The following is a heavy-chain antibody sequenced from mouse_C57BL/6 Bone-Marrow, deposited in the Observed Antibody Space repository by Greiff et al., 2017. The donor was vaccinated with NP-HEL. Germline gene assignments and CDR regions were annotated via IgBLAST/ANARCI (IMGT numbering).Heavy chain of an antibody. J-gene: IGHJ3*01. CDR3: ALDSLGFAY. CDR1: GFTFSSYG. D-gene: IGHD3-2*01. V-gene: IGHV5-6*01. CDR2: ISSGGSYT. Sequence: VQLKESGGDLVKPGGSLKLSCAASGFTFSSYGMSWVRQTPDKRLEWVATISSGGSYTYYPDSVKGRFTISRDNAKNTLYLQMSSLKSEDTAMYYCALDSLGFAYWGQGTLVTVSA.